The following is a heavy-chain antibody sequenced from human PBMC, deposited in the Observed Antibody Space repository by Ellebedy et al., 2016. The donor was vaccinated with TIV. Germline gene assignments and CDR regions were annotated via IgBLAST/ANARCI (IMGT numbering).Heavy chain of an antibody. J-gene: IGHJ5*02. Sequence: GESLKISCAASGFTFSSYGMHWVRQAPGKGLEWVAVIWYDGSNKYYADSVKGRFTISRDNSKNTLYLQMNSLRDEDTAVYYCARGVKDAKNWFDPWGQGTLVTVSS. D-gene: IGHD2-15*01. CDR1: GFTFSSYG. V-gene: IGHV3-33*01. CDR2: IWYDGSNK. CDR3: ARGVKDAKNWFDP.